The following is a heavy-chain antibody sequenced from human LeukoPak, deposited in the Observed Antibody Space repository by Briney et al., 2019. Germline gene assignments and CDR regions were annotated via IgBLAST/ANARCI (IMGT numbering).Heavy chain of an antibody. CDR3: ASSTGITTFDY. CDR1: GGSFSGYY. J-gene: IGHJ4*02. V-gene: IGHV4-34*01. Sequence: SETLSLTCAVYGGSFSGYYWSWIRQPPGKGLEWIGEINHSGSTNYNLSLKSRVTISVDTSKNQFSLKLSSVTAADTAVYYCASSTGITTFDYWGQGTLVTVSS. CDR2: INHSGST. D-gene: IGHD1-14*01.